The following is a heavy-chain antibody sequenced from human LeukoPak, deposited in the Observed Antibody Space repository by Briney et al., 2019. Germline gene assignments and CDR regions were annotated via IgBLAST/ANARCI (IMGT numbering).Heavy chain of an antibody. Sequence: GGSLRLSCAAYGFTFSSYGMSWVRQAPGKGLEWVSAISGSGGSTYYADSVKGRFTISRDNAKNSLYLQMNSLRAEDTAVYYCARGGSYYPFDYWGQGTLVTVSS. CDR3: ARGGSYYPFDY. CDR2: ISGSGGST. D-gene: IGHD1-26*01. CDR1: GFTFSSYG. J-gene: IGHJ4*02. V-gene: IGHV3-23*01.